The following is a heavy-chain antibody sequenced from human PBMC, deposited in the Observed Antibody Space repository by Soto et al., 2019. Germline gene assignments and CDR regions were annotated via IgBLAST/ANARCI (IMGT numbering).Heavy chain of an antibody. Sequence: QVQLVESGGGVVQPGRSLRLSCAASGFTFSSYAMHWVRQAPGKGMEWVAVISYDGSNKYYADSGKGRFTISRDNSKNTLDLQMNSLRAEATAVYYCARERTGGWFDPWGQGTLVTVSS. D-gene: IGHD2-2*01. V-gene: IGHV3-30-3*01. CDR2: ISYDGSNK. CDR1: GFTFSSYA. J-gene: IGHJ5*02. CDR3: ARERTGGWFDP.